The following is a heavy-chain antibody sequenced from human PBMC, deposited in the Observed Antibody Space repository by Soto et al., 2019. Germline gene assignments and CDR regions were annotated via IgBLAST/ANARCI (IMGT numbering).Heavy chain of an antibody. D-gene: IGHD6-13*01. CDR2: ISSSSSTI. CDR1: GFTFSSYS. V-gene: IGHV3-48*02. CDR3: VGRGWTAGY. Sequence: GGSLRLSCAASGFTFSSYSMNWVRQAPGKGLEWVSYISSSSSTIYYADSVKGRFTISRDNAKNSLYLRMNSLRDEDTAVYYCVGRGWTAGYWGQGTLVTVSS. J-gene: IGHJ4*02.